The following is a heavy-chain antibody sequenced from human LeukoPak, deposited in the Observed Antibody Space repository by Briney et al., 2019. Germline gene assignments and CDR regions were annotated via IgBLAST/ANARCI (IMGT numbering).Heavy chain of an antibody. J-gene: IGHJ6*02. Sequence: SQTLSLTCAISGGSVSSNSAAWNWIRQSPSRGLEWVGKTYYRSKWYNDYAVSVKSRITINPDTSKNQFSLQLNSVTPEDTAVYYCASGGGINYYGMDVWGQGTTVTVSS. CDR3: ASGGGINYYGMDV. CDR1: GGSVSSNSAA. CDR2: TYYRSKWYN. V-gene: IGHV6-1*01. D-gene: IGHD3-16*02.